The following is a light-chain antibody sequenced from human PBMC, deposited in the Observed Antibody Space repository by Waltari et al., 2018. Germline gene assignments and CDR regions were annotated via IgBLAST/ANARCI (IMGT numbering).Light chain of an antibody. CDR2: DAS. Sequence: EIVLTQPPATLPLSPGERATLACRASQSVSSYLAWYQQKPGQAPRLLIYDASNRATGIPARFSGSGSGTDFTLTISSLEPEDFAVYYCQQRSNWPPAFGGGTKVEIK. V-gene: IGKV3-11*01. CDR3: QQRSNWPPA. CDR1: QSVSSY. J-gene: IGKJ4*01.